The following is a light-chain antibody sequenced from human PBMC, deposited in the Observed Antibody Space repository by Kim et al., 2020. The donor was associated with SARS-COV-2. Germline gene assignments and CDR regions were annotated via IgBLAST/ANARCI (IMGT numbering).Light chain of an antibody. Sequence: QSVLTQPPSASGTPGQRVTISCSGSNSNIGFNDVYWYQQLPGAAPKLLIYRSIQRPSGVPDRFSGSKSGTSASLAVSGLRSEDEADYYCATWDGSLSGWVFGGGTQLTVL. J-gene: IGLJ3*02. CDR2: RSI. CDR3: ATWDGSLSGWV. CDR1: NSNIGFND. V-gene: IGLV1-47*01.